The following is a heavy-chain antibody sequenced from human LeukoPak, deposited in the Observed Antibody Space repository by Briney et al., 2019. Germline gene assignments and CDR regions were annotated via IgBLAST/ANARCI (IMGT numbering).Heavy chain of an antibody. Sequence: SETLSLTCTVSGGSISGYYWSWIRQPPGKGLEWIEYIFYSGSTNYNPSLKSRVTISVDTSKNQFSLKLSSVTAADTAVYCCARGEWDLLFDYWGQGTLVTVSS. CDR3: ARGEWDLLFDY. CDR2: IFYSGST. D-gene: IGHD1-26*01. V-gene: IGHV4-59*01. J-gene: IGHJ4*02. CDR1: GGSISGYY.